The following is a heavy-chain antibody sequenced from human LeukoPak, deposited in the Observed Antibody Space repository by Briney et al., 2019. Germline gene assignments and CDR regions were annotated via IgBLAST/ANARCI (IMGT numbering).Heavy chain of an antibody. CDR3: ARAGGDYFNWFDP. D-gene: IGHD2/OR15-2a*01. Sequence: SETLSLTCAVYGGSFSAYYWSWIRQSPGKGLEWIGEINHSGSTNYNPSLKSRVTISVDTSKNQFSLKLSSVTAADTAVYYCARAGGDYFNWFDPWGQGTLVTVSS. V-gene: IGHV4-34*01. CDR2: INHSGST. J-gene: IGHJ5*02. CDR1: GGSFSAYY.